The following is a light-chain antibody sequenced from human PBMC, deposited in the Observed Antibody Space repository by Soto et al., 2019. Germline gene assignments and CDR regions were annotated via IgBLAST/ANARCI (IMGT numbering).Light chain of an antibody. J-gene: IGKJ1*01. CDR3: QQYDNWPSWT. CDR2: GAS. Sequence: EIMMAQSPATLSASPGERATLSCRASQSVNSYLAWYQQKPGQAPRLLIYGASTRAAGIPARFSGSGSGTEFTLIISSLQSEDFAIYYCQQYDNWPSWTFGQGTNVEIK. CDR1: QSVNSY. V-gene: IGKV3-15*01.